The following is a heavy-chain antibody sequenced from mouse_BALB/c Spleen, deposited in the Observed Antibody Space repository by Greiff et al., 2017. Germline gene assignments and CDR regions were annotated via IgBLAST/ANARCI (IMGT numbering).Heavy chain of an antibody. CDR3: ARVGYRYDNWYFDV. Sequence: EVQLVESGPGLVKPSQSLSLSCTVSGYSITRYYAWYLIRQFPGNQLEWMGYISYSGSTSYNPSLKSRISITRDSSKNQFFLQLNSVTTEDTATYYCARVGYRYDNWYFDVWGAGTTVTVSS. V-gene: IGHV3-2*02. CDR2: ISYSGST. J-gene: IGHJ1*01. CDR1: GYSITRYYA. D-gene: IGHD2-14*01.